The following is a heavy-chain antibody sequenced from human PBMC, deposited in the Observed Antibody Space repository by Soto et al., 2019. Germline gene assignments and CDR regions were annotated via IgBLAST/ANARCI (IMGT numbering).Heavy chain of an antibody. D-gene: IGHD3-10*01. V-gene: IGHV4-59*01. CDR3: ARVTYYYGSGSYHWFDP. CDR1: GGSISSYY. CDR2: IYYSGST. Sequence: ETLSLTCTVSGGSISSYYWSWIRQPPGKGLEWIGYIYYSGSTNYNPSLKSRVTISVDTSKNQFSLKLSSVTAADTAVYYCARVTYYYGSGSYHWFDPWGQGTLVTVSS. J-gene: IGHJ5*02.